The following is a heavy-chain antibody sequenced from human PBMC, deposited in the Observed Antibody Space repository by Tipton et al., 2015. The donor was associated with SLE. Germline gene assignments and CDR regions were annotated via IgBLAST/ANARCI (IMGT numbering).Heavy chain of an antibody. CDR3: ARGVRLRVKSSEHVDY. D-gene: IGHD6-6*01. V-gene: IGHV4-39*01. J-gene: IGHJ4*02. CDR1: GGSISSSSYY. Sequence: TLSLTCTVSGGSISSSSYYWGWIRQPPGKGLEWIASIYYSGSTYYNPSLKSRVTISVDTSKNQFSLKLSSVTAADTAVYYCARGVRLRVKSSEHVDYWRQGTLVSVSS. CDR2: IYYSGST.